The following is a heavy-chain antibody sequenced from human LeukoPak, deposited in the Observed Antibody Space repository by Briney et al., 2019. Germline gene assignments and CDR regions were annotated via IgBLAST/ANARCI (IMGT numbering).Heavy chain of an antibody. CDR2: IYASGST. V-gene: IGHV4-61*02. CDR1: GGSISSGSYY. J-gene: IGHJ3*02. Sequence: PSQTLSLTCTVSGGSISSGSYYWSWIRQPAGKGLEWIGRIYASGSTNYNPSLKSRVTISVDTSKNQFSLKLTSVTAADTAVYYCARHAHCGGDCNDAFDIWGQGTMVSVPS. D-gene: IGHD2-21*01. CDR3: ARHAHCGGDCNDAFDI.